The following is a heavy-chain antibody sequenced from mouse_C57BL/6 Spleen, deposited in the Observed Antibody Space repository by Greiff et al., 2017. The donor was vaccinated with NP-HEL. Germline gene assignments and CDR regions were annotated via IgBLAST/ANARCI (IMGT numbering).Heavy chain of an antibody. CDR1: GYTFTSYW. V-gene: IGHV1-69*01. CDR3: ARGGYSKGYAMDY. Sequence: QVQLQQPGAELVMPGASVKLSCKASGYTFTSYWMHWVKQRPGQGLEWIGEIDPSDSYTNYNQKFKGKSTLTVDKSSSTAYMQLSSLTSEDSAVYYCARGGYSKGYAMDYWGQGTSVTVSS. J-gene: IGHJ4*01. CDR2: IDPSDSYT. D-gene: IGHD2-5*01.